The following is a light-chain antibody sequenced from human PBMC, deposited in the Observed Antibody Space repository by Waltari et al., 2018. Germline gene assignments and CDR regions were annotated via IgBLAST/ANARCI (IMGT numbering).Light chain of an antibody. CDR1: QSVSSSY. V-gene: IGKV3-20*01. J-gene: IGKJ1*01. Sequence: EIVLTQSPGTLSLSPGERATLSCRASQSVSSSYLAWYQQKPGQAPRPLIYGASSRATGIPDRFRGSGSGTDFTLTISRLEPEDFAVYYCQQYGSSLSWTFGQGTKVEIK. CDR3: QQYGSSLSWT. CDR2: GAS.